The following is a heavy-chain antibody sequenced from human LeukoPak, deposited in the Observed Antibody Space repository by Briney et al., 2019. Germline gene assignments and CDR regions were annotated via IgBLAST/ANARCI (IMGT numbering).Heavy chain of an antibody. CDR2: INHSGST. J-gene: IGHJ5*02. Sequence: PSETLSLTCAVYGGSFSGYYWSWIRQPPGKGLEWIGEINHSGSTNYNPSLKSRVTISEDTSKNQFSLKLSSVTAADTAVYYCARDDIVVVPAVMRVYNWFDPWGQGTLVTVSS. V-gene: IGHV4-34*01. CDR3: ARDDIVVVPAVMRVYNWFDP. CDR1: GGSFSGYY. D-gene: IGHD2-2*01.